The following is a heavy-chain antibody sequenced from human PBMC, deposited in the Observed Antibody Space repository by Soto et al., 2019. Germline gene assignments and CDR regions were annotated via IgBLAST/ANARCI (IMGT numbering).Heavy chain of an antibody. Sequence: QIQLVQSGLEVKKPGASVRVSCKTSGYPVTAYYMHWVRQAPGRGLEWMGGINPATGAAKYTQTFQGRVTMTRDTSTSTVFMELSGLTSEDTAVFYCARGGGVGVAGSAAFDMWGQGTLVTVSS. CDR2: INPATGAA. J-gene: IGHJ3*02. V-gene: IGHV1-2*02. D-gene: IGHD3-3*01. CDR3: ARGGGVGVAGSAAFDM. CDR1: GYPVTAYY.